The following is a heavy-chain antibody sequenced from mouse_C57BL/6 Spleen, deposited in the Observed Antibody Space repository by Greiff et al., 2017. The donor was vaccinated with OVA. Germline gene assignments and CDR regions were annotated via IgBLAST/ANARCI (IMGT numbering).Heavy chain of an antibody. J-gene: IGHJ3*01. D-gene: IGHD1-1*01. CDR3: ARDTVGRAFAY. V-gene: IGHV3-1*01. CDR2: ISYSGST. Sequence: EVQVVESGPGMVKPSQSLSLTCTVTGYSITSGYDWHWIRHFPGNKLEWMGYISYSGSTNYNPSLKSRISITHDTSKNHFFLKLNSVTTEDTATYYCARDTVGRAFAYWGQGTLVTVSA. CDR1: GYSITSGYD.